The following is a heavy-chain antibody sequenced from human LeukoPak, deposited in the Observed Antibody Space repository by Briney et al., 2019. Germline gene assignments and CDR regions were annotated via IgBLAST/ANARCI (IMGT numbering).Heavy chain of an antibody. CDR1: GGSISSSSYY. CDR3: ARPVPSRLGWFDP. V-gene: IGHV4-39*01. J-gene: IGHJ5*02. Sequence: SETLSLTCTVSGGSISSSSYYWGWIRQPPGKGLEWIGNIYYSGSTYYSPSLKSRVTISVDTSKNQFSLKLSSVTAADTAVYYCARPVPSRLGWFDPWGQGTLVTVSS. CDR2: IYYSGST. D-gene: IGHD1-1*01.